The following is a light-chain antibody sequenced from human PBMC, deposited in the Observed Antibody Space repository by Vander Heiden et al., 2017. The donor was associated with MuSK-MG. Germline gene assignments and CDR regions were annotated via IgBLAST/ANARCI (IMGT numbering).Light chain of an antibody. V-gene: IGLV1-40*01. CDR3: QSYDSSMRGV. CDR2: GNS. CDR1: SSNIGGDYD. Sequence: QSVLTHPPSVSWAPGPRVTILCTGGSSNIGGDYDVHWYQKLPGTAPKLIIYGNSKRPSGVPERFSGSKSGTAASLAITGLQAEDEADYYCQSYDSSMRGVFGTGTKVTVL. J-gene: IGLJ1*01.